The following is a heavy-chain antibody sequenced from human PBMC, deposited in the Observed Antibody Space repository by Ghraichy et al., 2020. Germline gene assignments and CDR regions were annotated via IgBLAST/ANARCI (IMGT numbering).Heavy chain of an antibody. CDR2: INPNSGGT. J-gene: IGHJ5*02. CDR1: GYTFTGYY. Sequence: ASVKVSCKASGYTFTGYYMHWVRQAPGQGLEWMGWINPNSGGTNYAQKFQGWVTMTRDTSISTAYMELSRLRSDDTAVYYCARGEILPIFGVVIPSWWFDPWGQGTLVTVSS. D-gene: IGHD3-3*01. CDR3: ARGEILPIFGVVIPSWWFDP. V-gene: IGHV1-2*04.